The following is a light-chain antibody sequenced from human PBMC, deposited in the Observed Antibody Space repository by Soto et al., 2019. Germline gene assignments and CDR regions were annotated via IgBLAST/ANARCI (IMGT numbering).Light chain of an antibody. J-gene: IGKJ5*01. CDR3: QQSYGTPIT. CDR2: AAS. Sequence: AIRMTQSPSSFSASTGDRVTITCLASQGISSYLAWYQQKPGKAPKLLIYAASSLQSGVPSRFSGSGSGTDFTLTISSLQPEDFATYYCQQSYGTPITFGQGTRLEIK. CDR1: QGISSY. V-gene: IGKV1-8*01.